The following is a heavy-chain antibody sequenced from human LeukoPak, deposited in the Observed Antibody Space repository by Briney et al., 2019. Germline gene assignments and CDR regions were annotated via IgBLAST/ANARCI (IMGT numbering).Heavy chain of an antibody. V-gene: IGHV3-30*04. CDR1: GFSFSSYT. Sequence: GRSLRLSCAASGFSFSSYTMHWARQAPGTGLQWVAVISYDGNEKFYADSVRGRFTISRDSSKNTVYLQMNNLRPDDTAVYYCAREIFGSGSYPDLWGQGTLVTVSS. CDR2: ISYDGNEK. J-gene: IGHJ5*02. D-gene: IGHD3-10*01. CDR3: AREIFGSGSYPDL.